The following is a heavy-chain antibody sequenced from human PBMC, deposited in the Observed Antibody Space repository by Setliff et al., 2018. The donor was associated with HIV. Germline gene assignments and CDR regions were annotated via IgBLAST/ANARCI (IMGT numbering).Heavy chain of an antibody. J-gene: IGHJ4*02. CDR2: IYYSGST. Sequence: SETLSLTCTVSGGSISSCGHYWSWIRQHPGKGLEWIGYIYYSGSTYYTPSLKSRVTISVDMSKKEFSLKLTSVTAADTAVYYCATYNWNFIVGYWGQGTLVTVSS. D-gene: IGHD1-7*01. CDR3: ATYNWNFIVGY. CDR1: GGSISSCGHY. V-gene: IGHV4-31*03.